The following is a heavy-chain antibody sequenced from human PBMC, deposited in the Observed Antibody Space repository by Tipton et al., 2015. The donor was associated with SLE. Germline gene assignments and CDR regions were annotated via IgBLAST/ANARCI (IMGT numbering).Heavy chain of an antibody. J-gene: IGHJ4*02. D-gene: IGHD5-18*01. V-gene: IGHV4-59*01. CDR2: IYYSGST. Sequence: GLVKPSETLSLTCAVYGGSFSGYYWSWIRQPPGKGLEWIGYIYYSGSTNYNPSLKSRVTISVDTSKNQFSLKLSSVTAADTAVYYCARENTAMVYWGQGTLVTVSS. CDR1: GGSFSGYY. CDR3: ARENTAMVY.